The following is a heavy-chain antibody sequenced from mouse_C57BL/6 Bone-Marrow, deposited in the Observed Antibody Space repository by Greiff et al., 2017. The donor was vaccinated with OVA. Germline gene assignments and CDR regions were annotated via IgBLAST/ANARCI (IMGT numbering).Heavy chain of an antibody. CDR1: GYSITSGYY. V-gene: IGHV3-6*01. J-gene: IGHJ2*01. CDR2: ISYDGSN. D-gene: IGHD2-2*01. Sequence: DVKLVESGPGLVKPSQSLSLTCSVTGYSITSGYYWNWIRQFPGNKLEWMGYISYDGSNNYNPSLKNRISITRDTSKNQFFLKLNSVTTEDTATYYCVRKGGYRDYWGQGTTLTVSS. CDR3: VRKGGYRDY.